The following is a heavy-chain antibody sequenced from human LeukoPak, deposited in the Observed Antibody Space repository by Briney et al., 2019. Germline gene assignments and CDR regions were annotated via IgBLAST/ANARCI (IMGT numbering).Heavy chain of an antibody. D-gene: IGHD6-13*01. J-gene: IGHJ4*02. CDR1: GGYISSSYY. Sequence: NSSETLSLTCTVSGGYISSSYYWGWIRQPPGQGLEGIGSIYYSGSTYYNPSLKSRVTISVVTSKNQFSLKLSSVTAADTAVYYCARPRGSSSWYSYWGQGTLVTVSS. CDR2: IYYSGST. CDR3: ARPRGSSSWYSY. V-gene: IGHV4-39*07.